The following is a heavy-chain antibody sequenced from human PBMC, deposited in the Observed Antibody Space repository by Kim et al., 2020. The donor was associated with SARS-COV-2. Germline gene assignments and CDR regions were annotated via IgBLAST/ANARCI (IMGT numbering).Heavy chain of an antibody. D-gene: IGHD6-13*01. CDR3: ARSLVIIAAAGIGY. V-gene: IGHV1-3*01. J-gene: IGHJ4*02. Sequence: ASVKVSCKASGYTFTSYGMHWVRQAPGQRLEWMGWINAGNGNTKYSQKFQGRVTITRDTSASTAYMELSSLRSEDTAVYYCARSLVIIAAAGIGYWGQGTLVTVSS. CDR1: GYTFTSYG. CDR2: INAGNGNT.